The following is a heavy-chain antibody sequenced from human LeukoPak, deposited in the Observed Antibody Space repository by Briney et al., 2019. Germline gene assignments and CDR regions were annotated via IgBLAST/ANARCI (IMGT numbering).Heavy chain of an antibody. D-gene: IGHD4-17*01. CDR3: ASDYGDYGAWFDP. CDR2: IYYSGSA. V-gene: IGHV4-30-4*01. CDR1: GGSISSGDYY. Sequence: SETLSLTCTVSGGSISSGDYYWSWIRQPPGKGLEWIGYIYYSGSAYYNPSLKSRVTISVDTSKNQFSLKLSSVTAADTAVYYCASDYGDYGAWFDPWGQGTLVTVSS. J-gene: IGHJ5*02.